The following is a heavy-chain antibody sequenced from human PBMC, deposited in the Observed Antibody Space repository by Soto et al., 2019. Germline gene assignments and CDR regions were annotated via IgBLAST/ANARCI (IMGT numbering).Heavy chain of an antibody. CDR1: GYTFTGYY. Sequence: GASVKVSCKASGYTFTGYYMHWVRQAPGQGLEWMGWINPNSGGTNYAQKFQGWVTMTRDTSISTAYMELSRLRSDDTAVYYCARVVRSGYCISTSCYGANDAFDIWGQGTMVTVSS. CDR3: ARVVRSGYCISTSCYGANDAFDI. J-gene: IGHJ3*02. V-gene: IGHV1-2*04. D-gene: IGHD2-2*01. CDR2: INPNSGGT.